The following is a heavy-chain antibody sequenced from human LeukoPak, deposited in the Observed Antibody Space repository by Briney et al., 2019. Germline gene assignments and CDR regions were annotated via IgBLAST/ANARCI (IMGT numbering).Heavy chain of an antibody. CDR2: IYYSGST. V-gene: IGHV4-59*12. CDR3: ARENWRSKSIDFDS. Sequence: PSETLSLTCTVSGGSISSYYWSWIRQPPGKGLEWIGYIYYSGSTNYNPSLKSRVTISVDTSKNQFSLKLSSVTAADTAAYFCARENWRSKSIDFDSWGQGTLVTVSS. CDR1: GGSISSYY. J-gene: IGHJ4*02. D-gene: IGHD6-6*01.